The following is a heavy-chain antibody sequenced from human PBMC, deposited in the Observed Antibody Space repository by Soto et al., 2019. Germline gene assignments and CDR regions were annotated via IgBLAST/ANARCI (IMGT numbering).Heavy chain of an antibody. CDR1: GDSVSTNRAT. CDR3: ARSPGVTAAPTFDY. CDR2: TYYRSKWYN. V-gene: IGHV6-1*01. D-gene: IGHD6-13*01. Sequence: PSQTLSLTCAISGDSVSTNRATWNWIRQSPSRGLEWLGRTYYRSKWYNDYAVSVKSRITINPDTSKNQFSLRLNSVTPEDTAVYYCARSPGVTAAPTFDYWGQGTRVTVSS. J-gene: IGHJ4*02.